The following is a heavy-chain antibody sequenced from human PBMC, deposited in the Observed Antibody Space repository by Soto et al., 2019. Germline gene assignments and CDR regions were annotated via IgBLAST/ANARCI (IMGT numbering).Heavy chain of an antibody. CDR3: AIDPRVRVPPKYSSSSYYYYYIYV. CDR1: GFTFSSYW. J-gene: IGHJ6*03. V-gene: IGHV3-74*01. CDR2: INSDGSST. D-gene: IGHD6-6*01. Sequence: GGSLRLSCAASGFTFSSYWMHWVRQAPGKGLVWVSRINSDGSSTSYADSVKGRFTISRDNAKNTLYLQMNSLRAEDTAVYYYAIDPRVRVPPKYSSSSYYYYYIYVWGIGTTVTVSS.